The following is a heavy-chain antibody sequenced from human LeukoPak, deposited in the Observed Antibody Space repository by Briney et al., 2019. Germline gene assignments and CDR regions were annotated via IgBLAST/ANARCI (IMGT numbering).Heavy chain of an antibody. CDR1: GYTFTSYG. CDR3: ARAALKRYYYDSSGYYLDY. J-gene: IGHJ4*02. V-gene: IGHV1-18*01. Sequence: ASVKVSCKASGYTFTSYGISWVRQAPGQGLEWMGWISAYNGNTNYAQKLQGRVTMTTDTSTSTAYMELRSLRSGDTAVYYCARAALKRYYYDSSGYYLDYWGQGTLVTVSS. CDR2: ISAYNGNT. D-gene: IGHD3-22*01.